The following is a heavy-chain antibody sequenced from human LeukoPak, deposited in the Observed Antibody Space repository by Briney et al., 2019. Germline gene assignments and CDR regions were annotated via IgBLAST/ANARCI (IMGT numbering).Heavy chain of an antibody. CDR2: IRNKANNYAT. V-gene: IGHV3-73*01. Sequence: PGGSLRLSCAASGFTFSDSAMHWVRQASGKGLEWVGRIRNKANNYATANAASVKGRFTISRDDSKNTAYLQMNSLKTEDTAVYYCTRHYLTIHDYWGQGTLVTVSS. CDR3: TRHYLTIHDY. D-gene: IGHD3-3*01. CDR1: GFTFSDSA. J-gene: IGHJ4*02.